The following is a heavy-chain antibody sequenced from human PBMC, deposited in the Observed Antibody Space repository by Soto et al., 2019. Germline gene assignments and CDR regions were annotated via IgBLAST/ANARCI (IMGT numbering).Heavy chain of an antibody. V-gene: IGHV3-43D*04. CDR1: GFIFEDYV. D-gene: IGHD6-13*01. CDR2: ISGDGENS. CDR3: VRIDSRSPLGSFDI. Sequence: GGSLRLSCAASGFIFEDYVMHWVRQPPGRGLEWVSLISGDGENSLSADSVRGRFIISRDNRRNSLYLDLNSLRPEDTAVYYCVRIDSRSPLGSFDIWGRGTLVTVSS. J-gene: IGHJ4*02.